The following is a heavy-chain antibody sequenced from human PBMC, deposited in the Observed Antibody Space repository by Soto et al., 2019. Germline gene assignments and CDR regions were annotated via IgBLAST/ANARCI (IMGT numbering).Heavy chain of an antibody. CDR3: ARDCRIAATKGALYNWFDP. V-gene: IGHV3-30*03. J-gene: IGHJ5*02. D-gene: IGHD6-6*01. CDR1: GFTFSSYG. Sequence: QVQLVESGGGVVQPGRSLRLSCAASGFTFSSYGMNWVRQATGKGMEWVAVISYDGTNQYYVDSVEGRFTISRDNSKNTLYLQINSLRADDTAVYYCARDCRIAATKGALYNWFDPWGQGTMVTVSS. CDR2: ISYDGTNQ.